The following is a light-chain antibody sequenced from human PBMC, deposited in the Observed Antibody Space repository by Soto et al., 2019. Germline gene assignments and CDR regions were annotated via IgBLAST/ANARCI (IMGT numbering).Light chain of an antibody. J-gene: IGLJ2*01. V-gene: IGLV2-14*03. Sequence: QSALTQPASVSGSPGQSITISCTGTNSDIGGYNFVSWYQQHPGKAPKLLIYDVTTRPSGVSSRFSGSKSGNTASLIISGLLDEDEADYYCSSFTSDTTWVFGGGTKVTVL. CDR3: SSFTSDTTWV. CDR2: DVT. CDR1: NSDIGGYNF.